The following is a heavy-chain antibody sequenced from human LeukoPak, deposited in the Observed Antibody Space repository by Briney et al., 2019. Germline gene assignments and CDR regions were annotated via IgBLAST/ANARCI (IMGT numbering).Heavy chain of an antibody. CDR1: GYTFTGYY. J-gene: IGHJ6*03. Sequence: GASVKVSCKASGYTFTGYYMHWVRQAPGQGLEWMGWINPNSGGTNYAQKFQGRVTMTRDTSISTAYMELSRLRSDDTAVYYCAREIGYCSGGSCYSYSRYYYYYYYMDVWGKGPRSPSP. V-gene: IGHV1-2*02. D-gene: IGHD2-15*01. CDR3: AREIGYCSGGSCYSYSRYYYYYYYMDV. CDR2: INPNSGGT.